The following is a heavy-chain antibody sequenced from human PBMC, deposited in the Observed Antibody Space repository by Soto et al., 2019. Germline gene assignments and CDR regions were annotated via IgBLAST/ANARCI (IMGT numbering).Heavy chain of an antibody. CDR2: IYHNGNT. J-gene: IGHJ5*02. CDR3: ARGEYSSSSGAPWFDP. V-gene: IGHV4-30-2*01. D-gene: IGHD6-6*01. CDR1: GGSISSGGYS. Sequence: SETLSLTCAVSGGSISSGGYSWSWIRQPPGKGLEWIGYIYHNGNTYSNPSLKSRVTISVDRSKNQFSLKLISVTAADTAVYYCARGEYSSSSGAPWFDPWGQGTLVXVSS.